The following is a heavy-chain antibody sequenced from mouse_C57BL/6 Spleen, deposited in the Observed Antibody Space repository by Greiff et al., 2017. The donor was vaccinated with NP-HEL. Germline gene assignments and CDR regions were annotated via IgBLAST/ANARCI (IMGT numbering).Heavy chain of an antibody. V-gene: IGHV2-2*01. CDR2: IWSGGST. CDR3: ARGHYYGSSYVGFAY. Sequence: QVQLQQSGPGLVQPSQSLSITCTVSGFSLTSYGVHWVRQSPGKGLEWLGVIWSGGSTDYNAAFISRLSISKDNSKSQVFFKMNSLQADDTAIYYCARGHYYGSSYVGFAYWGQGTLVTVSA. J-gene: IGHJ3*01. D-gene: IGHD1-1*01. CDR1: GFSLTSYG.